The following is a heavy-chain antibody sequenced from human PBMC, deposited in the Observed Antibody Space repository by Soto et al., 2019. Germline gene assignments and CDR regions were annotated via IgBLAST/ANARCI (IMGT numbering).Heavy chain of an antibody. V-gene: IGHV3-21*01. D-gene: IGHD2-2*01. CDR3: ARDGKADCSSTSCYPNAFDI. J-gene: IGHJ3*02. Sequence: GGSLRLSCAASGFTFSSYSMNWARQAPGKGLEWVSSISSGSTYIYYADSVKGRFTISRDNAKNSLYLQMNSLRAEDTAVYYCARDGKADCSSTSCYPNAFDIWGQGTMVTVSS. CDR1: GFTFSSYS. CDR2: ISSGSTYI.